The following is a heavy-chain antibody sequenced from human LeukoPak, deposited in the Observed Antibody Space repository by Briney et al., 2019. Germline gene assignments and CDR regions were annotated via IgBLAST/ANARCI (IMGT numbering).Heavy chain of an antibody. J-gene: IGHJ4*02. Sequence: TGGSLRLSCAASGFTFDDYGMSWVRQAPGKGLEWVSGINWNGGSTGYADSVKGRFTISRDNAKNSLYPQMNSLRAEDTALYYCARDKGARYFDWLDGDYFDYWGQGTLVTVSS. CDR3: ARDKGARYFDWLDGDYFDY. V-gene: IGHV3-20*04. CDR2: INWNGGST. CDR1: GFTFDDYG. D-gene: IGHD3-9*01.